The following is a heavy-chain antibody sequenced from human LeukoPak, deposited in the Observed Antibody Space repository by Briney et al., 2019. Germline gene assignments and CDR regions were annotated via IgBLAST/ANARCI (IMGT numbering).Heavy chain of an antibody. V-gene: IGHV4-34*01. CDR3: ARLWRYYYDSSGFRWFDP. J-gene: IGHJ5*02. Sequence: PSETLSLTCAVYGGSFSGYYWSWIRQPPGKGLEWIGEINHSGSTNYNPSLKSRVTISVDTSKNQFSLKLSSVTAADTAVYYCARLWRYYYDSSGFRWFDPWGQGTLVTVSS. CDR1: GGSFSGYY. CDR2: INHSGST. D-gene: IGHD3-22*01.